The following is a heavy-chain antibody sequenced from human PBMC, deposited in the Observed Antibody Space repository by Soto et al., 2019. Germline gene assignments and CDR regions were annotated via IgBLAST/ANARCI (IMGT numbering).Heavy chain of an antibody. D-gene: IGHD1-26*01. V-gene: IGHV1-69*13. CDR2: IIPIFGTA. CDR1: GGTFSSYA. J-gene: IGHJ4*02. CDR3: ARVQHRDQVGATNSDY. Sequence: RASVKVSCKASGGTFSSYAISWVRQAPGQGLEWMGGIIPIFGTANYAQKFQGRVTITADESTSTAYMELSSLRSDDTAVYYCARVQHRDQVGATNSDYWGQGTLVTVSS.